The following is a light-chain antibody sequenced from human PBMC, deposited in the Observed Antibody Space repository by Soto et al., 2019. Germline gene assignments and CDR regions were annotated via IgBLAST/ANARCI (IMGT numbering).Light chain of an antibody. CDR1: QSVGSN. J-gene: IGKJ3*01. CDR2: GAS. V-gene: IGKV3-15*01. Sequence: ETALTQSPATLSVSPGERAILSCRASQSVGSNLAWYQQKPGLAPRLLIYGASTRPTGSPARFSGSGSGTEFTLTISSLQSEDFAVYYCQQYDDRPPFTFGPGTRVDMK. CDR3: QQYDDRPPFT.